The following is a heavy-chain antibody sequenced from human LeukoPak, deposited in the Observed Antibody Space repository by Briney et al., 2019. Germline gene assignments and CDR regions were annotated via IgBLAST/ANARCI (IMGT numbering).Heavy chain of an antibody. CDR1: GGSISGYY. V-gene: IGHV4-59*05. Sequence: SETLSLTCTVSGGSISGYYWSWIRQPPGKGLEWIGSIYYSGSTYYNPSLKSRVTISVDTSKNQFSLKLSSVTAADTAVYYCARARLGYCSGGSCSDHPPPDNWFDPWGQGTLVTVSS. D-gene: IGHD2-15*01. CDR2: IYYSGST. J-gene: IGHJ5*02. CDR3: ARARLGYCSGGSCSDHPPPDNWFDP.